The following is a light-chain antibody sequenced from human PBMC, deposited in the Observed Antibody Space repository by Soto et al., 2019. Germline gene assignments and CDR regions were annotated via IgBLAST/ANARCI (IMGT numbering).Light chain of an antibody. J-gene: IGKJ4*01. V-gene: IGKV1-5*01. CDR3: LRYNNLPLT. CDR2: DAS. Sequence: GDRITITCRASQNIDTWLAWYQQKPGKAPKLLIYDASTLQDGAPSRFSGSGSGTEFTLSITSLQPDDYATYYCLRYNNLPLTFGGGTKVDIK. CDR1: QNIDTW.